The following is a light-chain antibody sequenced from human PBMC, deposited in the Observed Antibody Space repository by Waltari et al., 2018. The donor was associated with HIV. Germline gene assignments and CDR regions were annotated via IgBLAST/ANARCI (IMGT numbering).Light chain of an antibody. J-gene: IGKJ1*01. CDR3: QQYTTTWT. Sequence: DIQMTQSPSTLSAFVGDRVTITCRASQSISRWLALYQQKPGQAPKVLIYEASSLESEVPSRFSGSGSWTEFTLTISSLQPDYFATYYCQQYTTTWTFGQGTKVEIK. CDR1: QSISRW. V-gene: IGKV1-5*03. CDR2: EAS.